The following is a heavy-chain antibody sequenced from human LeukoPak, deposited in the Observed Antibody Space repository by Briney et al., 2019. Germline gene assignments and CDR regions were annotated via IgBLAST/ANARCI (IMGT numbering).Heavy chain of an antibody. V-gene: IGHV7-4-1*02. Sequence: EASVKVSCKASGYSFTNYAMNWVRQAPGQGLEWMGWIHPSTGNPTYAQGFTGRSVFSLDTSVSTTYLQISSLKAEDTAVYFCARAFQSLGGLSLPDYWGQGTLVTVSS. CDR3: ARAFQSLGGLSLPDY. D-gene: IGHD3-16*02. CDR2: IHPSTGNP. J-gene: IGHJ4*02. CDR1: GYSFTNYA.